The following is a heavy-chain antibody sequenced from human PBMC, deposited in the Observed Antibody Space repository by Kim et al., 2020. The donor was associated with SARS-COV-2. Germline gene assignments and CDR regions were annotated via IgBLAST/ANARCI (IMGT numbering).Heavy chain of an antibody. J-gene: IGHJ6*02. D-gene: IGHD2-2*01. CDR2: IDPSDSYT. Sequence: GESLKISCKGSGYSFTSYWISWVRQMPGKGLEWMGRIDPSDSYTNYSPSFQGHVTISADKSISTAYLQWSSLKASDTAMYYCARVYCSSTSCFHKYGMDVWGQGTTVTVSS. CDR1: GYSFTSYW. V-gene: IGHV5-10-1*01. CDR3: ARVYCSSTSCFHKYGMDV.